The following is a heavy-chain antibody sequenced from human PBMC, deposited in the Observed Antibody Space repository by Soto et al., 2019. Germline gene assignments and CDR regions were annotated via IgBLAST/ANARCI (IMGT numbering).Heavy chain of an antibody. CDR2: ISNSGRST. CDR1: GFIFSDYS. CDR3: ARDHGGGGLTLEY. D-gene: IGHD3-16*01. V-gene: IGHV3-11*01. Sequence: QVHLEESGGGLVKPGGSLRLSCTASGFIFSDYSMSWIRQAPGKGMEWVSDISNSGRSTHHADSVEGRFTISRDNAKDSLYLQMNSLRPEDSAIYYCARDHGGGGLTLEYWGQGTLVTVSS. J-gene: IGHJ4*02.